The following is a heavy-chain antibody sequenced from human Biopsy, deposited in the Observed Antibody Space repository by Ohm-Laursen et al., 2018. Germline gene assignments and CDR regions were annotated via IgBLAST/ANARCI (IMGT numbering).Heavy chain of an antibody. CDR2: IFYDGSNT. V-gene: IGHV3-33*08. CDR3: ARRRPIDY. Sequence: SLRLSCSASGFTFNNYGMQWVRQAPGKGLEWVAFIFYDGSNTYYADSVRGRFTISRDNANNLLYLQMDSLRAEDTAVYYCARRRPIDYWGQGILVTVSS. CDR1: GFTFNNYG. J-gene: IGHJ4*02.